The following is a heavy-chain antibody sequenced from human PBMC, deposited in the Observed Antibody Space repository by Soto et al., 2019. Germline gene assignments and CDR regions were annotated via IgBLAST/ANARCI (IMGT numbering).Heavy chain of an antibody. Sequence: SETLSLTCAVSGGSISSGGYSWSWIRQPPGNGLEWIVYFYHSGSTYYTPSLKSRVTISLDRSKNQFSLKLSSVTAADTAVYYCARGPPNSIWGQGTLVTVSS. D-gene: IGHD3-22*01. J-gene: IGHJ4*02. CDR2: FYHSGST. CDR1: GGSISSGGYS. V-gene: IGHV4-30-2*01. CDR3: ARGPPNSI.